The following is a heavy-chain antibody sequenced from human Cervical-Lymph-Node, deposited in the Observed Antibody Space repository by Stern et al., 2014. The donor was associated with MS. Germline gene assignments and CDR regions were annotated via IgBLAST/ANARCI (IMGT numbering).Heavy chain of an antibody. CDR1: GYTFTSYG. V-gene: IGHV1-18*04. Sequence: VQLLESGAEVKKPGASVKVSCKASGYTFTSYGISWVRQAPGQGLEWMGWISAYTGNTNYAQKLQGRVTMTTDTSTSTAYMELRSLRSDDTAVYYCARARGIAVAGALEYWGQGTLVTVSS. CDR3: ARARGIAVAGALEY. D-gene: IGHD6-19*01. J-gene: IGHJ4*02. CDR2: ISAYTGNT.